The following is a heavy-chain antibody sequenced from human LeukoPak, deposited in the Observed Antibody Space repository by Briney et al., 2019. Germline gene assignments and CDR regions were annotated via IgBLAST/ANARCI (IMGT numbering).Heavy chain of an antibody. V-gene: IGHV4-39*07. D-gene: IGHD6-13*01. Sequence: PSETLSLTCTVSGASISSSSYYWGWIRQPPGKGLEWIGIIYYTGSTYYNPSLKSRVTISVDTSKNQFSLKLTSVTAADTAVYYCARVQRIAAAGTDWGQGTLVTVSS. J-gene: IGHJ4*02. CDR3: ARVQRIAAAGTD. CDR2: IYYTGST. CDR1: GASISSSSYY.